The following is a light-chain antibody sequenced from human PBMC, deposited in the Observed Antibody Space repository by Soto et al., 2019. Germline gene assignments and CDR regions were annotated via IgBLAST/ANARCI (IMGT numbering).Light chain of an antibody. J-gene: IGKJ1*01. V-gene: IGKV3-20*01. CDR1: QSVCSSY. CDR2: GAS. Sequence: EVVLTQSPGTLSLSPGERATLSCGASQSVCSSYLAWYQQKPGQAPRLLIYGASTRATGIPDRFSGSGSGTEYTLTISRLEPEDFAVYYCQQYINSPLTFGQGTKVEI. CDR3: QQYINSPLT.